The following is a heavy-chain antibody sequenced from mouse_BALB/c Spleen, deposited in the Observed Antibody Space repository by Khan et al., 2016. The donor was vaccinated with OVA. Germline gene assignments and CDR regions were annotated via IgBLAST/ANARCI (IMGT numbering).Heavy chain of an antibody. CDR3: ARRRGRYDYDGFAY. Sequence: EVELVESGGGLVQPGGSLKLSCATSGFTFSDYYMYWVRQTPEKRLEWVAYISNGGGSTYYPDTVKGRFTISRDNAKNTLYLQLSRLKSDDTAMYYCARRRGRYDYDGFAYWGQGTLVTVSA. CDR1: GFTFSDYY. D-gene: IGHD2-4*01. J-gene: IGHJ3*01. V-gene: IGHV5-12*02. CDR2: ISNGGGST.